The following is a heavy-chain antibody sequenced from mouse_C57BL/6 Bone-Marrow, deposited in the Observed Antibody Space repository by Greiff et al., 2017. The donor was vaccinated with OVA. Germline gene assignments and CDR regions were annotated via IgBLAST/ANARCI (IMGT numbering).Heavy chain of an antibody. CDR1: GYTFTSYW. D-gene: IGHD1-1*01. J-gene: IGHJ3*01. Sequence: QVQLQQPGAELVMPGASVKLSCKASGYTFTSYWMHWVKQRPGQGLEWIGEIDPSDSYTNYNQKFKGKSTLTVHKSSSTAYMQLSSLTSEDSAVYYCARDYYGSSWFASWGQGTLVTVSA. CDR2: IDPSDSYT. V-gene: IGHV1-69*01. CDR3: ARDYYGSSWFAS.